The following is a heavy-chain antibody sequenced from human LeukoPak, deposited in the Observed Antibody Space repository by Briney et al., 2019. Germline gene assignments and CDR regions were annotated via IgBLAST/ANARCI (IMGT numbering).Heavy chain of an antibody. CDR2: INYGGRT. Sequence: SETLSLTCTVSGDSISSSTYYWGWIRQPPGKGLEWIGNINYGGRTCYNPSLKSRVTISVDTSKNQFSLEFNSVTAADTAVYYCARDGSDNWGQFDYWGQGILVTVSS. CDR3: ARDGSDNWGQFDY. CDR1: GDSISSSTYY. V-gene: IGHV4-39*07. J-gene: IGHJ4*02. D-gene: IGHD1-1*01.